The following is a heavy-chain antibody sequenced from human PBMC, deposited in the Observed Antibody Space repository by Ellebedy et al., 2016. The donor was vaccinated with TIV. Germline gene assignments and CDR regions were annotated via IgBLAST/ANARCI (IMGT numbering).Heavy chain of an antibody. CDR3: ARRRRAYYGMDV. CDR1: GGSISSYY. J-gene: IGHJ6*02. V-gene: IGHV4-59*01. D-gene: IGHD1-1*01. Sequence: SETLSLTCTVSGGSISSYYWSWIRQPPGKGLEWIGYIYYSGSTNYNPSLKSRVTISVDTSKNQISLKLSSVTAADTAVYYCARRRRAYYGMDVWGQGTTVTVSS. CDR2: IYYSGST.